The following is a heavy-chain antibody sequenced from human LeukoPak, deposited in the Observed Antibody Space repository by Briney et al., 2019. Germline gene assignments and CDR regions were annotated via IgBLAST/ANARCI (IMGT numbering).Heavy chain of an antibody. CDR3: ASLGVVVPAALN. V-gene: IGHV1-8*03. CDR1: GYTFKDYD. J-gene: IGHJ4*02. CDR2: MNPNSGNT. Sequence: ASVKVSCKASGYTFKDYDITWVRQATGQGLEWMGWMNPNSGNTGYAQKFQGRVTITRNTSISTAYMELSSLRSEDTAVYYCASLGVVVPAALNWGQGTLVTVSS. D-gene: IGHD2-2*01.